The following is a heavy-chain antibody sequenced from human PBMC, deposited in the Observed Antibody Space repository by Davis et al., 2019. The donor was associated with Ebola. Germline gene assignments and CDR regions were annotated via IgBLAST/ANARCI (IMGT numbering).Heavy chain of an antibody. V-gene: IGHV1-18*01. CDR3: ARVGYCSSTSCFYYYYYGMDV. J-gene: IGHJ6*02. Sequence: ASVKVSCKASGYTFTSYGISWVRQAPGQGLEWMGWISAYNGNTNYAQKLQGRVTMTTDTSTSTAYMELSSLRSEDTAVYYCARVGYCSSTSCFYYYYYGMDVWGQGTTVTVSS. CDR1: GYTFTSYG. CDR2: ISAYNGNT. D-gene: IGHD2-2*01.